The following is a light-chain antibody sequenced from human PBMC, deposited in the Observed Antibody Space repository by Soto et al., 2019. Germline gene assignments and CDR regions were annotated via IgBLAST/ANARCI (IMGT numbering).Light chain of an antibody. Sequence: QSVLTLPPSVSAAPGQRVTISCSGSNSNIGRNYVSWYQQVPGTAPKLLIYDTNQRPSGIPDRFSASKSGTSATLAISGLQNGDEADYFCGTWDISTSANVVGTGTTVTVL. CDR1: NSNIGRNY. CDR3: GTWDISTSANV. CDR2: DTN. V-gene: IGLV1-51*01. J-gene: IGLJ1*01.